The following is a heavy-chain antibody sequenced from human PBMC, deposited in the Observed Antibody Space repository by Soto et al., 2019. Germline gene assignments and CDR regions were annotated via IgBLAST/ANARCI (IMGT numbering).Heavy chain of an antibody. V-gene: IGHV4-39*01. J-gene: IGHJ4*02. CDR3: ARRGSGHTFDY. Sequence: QVQLQESGPGLVKPSETLSLTCAVSGASVSRIGFHWGWIRQPTGQGLEWIGSIYDAGTTFYNPSLNSRVTISADTSKNHFSLLLTSVTAADTAVYYCARRGSGHTFDYWGQGTLVTVSS. D-gene: IGHD3-10*01. CDR2: IYDAGTT. CDR1: GASVSRIGFH.